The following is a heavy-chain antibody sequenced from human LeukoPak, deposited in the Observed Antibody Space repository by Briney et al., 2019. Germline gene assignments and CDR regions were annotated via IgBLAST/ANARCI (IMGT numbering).Heavy chain of an antibody. Sequence: SETLSLTCTVSGGSISSYYWSWIRQPPGKGLEWIGYIYYSGSTNYNPSLKSRVAISVDTSKNQFSLKLCSVTAADTAVYYCAREDGSSSFWGQGTLVTVSS. CDR3: AREDGSSSF. V-gene: IGHV4-59*01. D-gene: IGHD6-13*01. J-gene: IGHJ4*02. CDR2: IYYSGST. CDR1: GGSISSYY.